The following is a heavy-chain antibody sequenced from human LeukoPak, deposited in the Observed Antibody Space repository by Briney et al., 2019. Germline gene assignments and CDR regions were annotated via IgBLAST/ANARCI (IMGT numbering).Heavy chain of an antibody. Sequence: GGSLRLSCATSGFTFTTYAMQWVRQAPGKGLEWVAVISSDGNKKNYADSVKGRFTISKDSSKNTLYLQMNSLRAEDTAVYYCAKGSGTDYFDYWGQGTLVTVSS. J-gene: IGHJ4*02. CDR3: AKGSGTDYFDY. CDR1: GFTFTTYA. V-gene: IGHV3-30-3*01. CDR2: ISSDGNKK. D-gene: IGHD1-14*01.